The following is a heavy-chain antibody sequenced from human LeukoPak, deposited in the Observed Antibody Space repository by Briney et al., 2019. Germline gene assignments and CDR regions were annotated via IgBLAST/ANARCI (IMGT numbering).Heavy chain of an antibody. CDR3: ARIYVGGTRNYYYGMDL. CDR1: GYNFTIYD. CDR2: MNPNSGDT. J-gene: IGHJ6*02. D-gene: IGHD1-26*01. Sequence: ASVKVSCKASGYNFTIYDIKWVRQATGQGLEWMGWMNPNSGDTGYAQKFQGRVTMTRDTSVSTAYMELSSLRSEDSAVDFCARIYVGGTRNYYYGMDLWGQGTTVTVSS. V-gene: IGHV1-8*01.